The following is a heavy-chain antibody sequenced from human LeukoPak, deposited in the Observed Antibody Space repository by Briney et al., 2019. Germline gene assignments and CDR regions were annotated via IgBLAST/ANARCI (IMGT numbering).Heavy chain of an antibody. J-gene: IGHJ6*03. Sequence: SETLSLTCTVSGGSISSYYWSWIRQPAGKGLEWIGRIYTSGSTNYNPSLKSRVTMSVDTSKNQFSLKLSSVTAADTAVYYCARDILGDSSYYYYYMDVWGKGTTVTVSS. CDR2: IYTSGST. CDR3: ARDILGDSSYYYYYMDV. D-gene: IGHD1-26*01. V-gene: IGHV4-4*07. CDR1: GGSISSYY.